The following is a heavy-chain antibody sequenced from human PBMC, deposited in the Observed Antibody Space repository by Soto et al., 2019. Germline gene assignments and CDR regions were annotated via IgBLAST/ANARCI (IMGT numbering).Heavy chain of an antibody. CDR2: INAGNGNT. D-gene: IGHD2-15*01. CDR3: ARDQDGYCSGGRCYSIDY. J-gene: IGHJ4*02. V-gene: IGHV1-3*01. CDR1: GYTFTSYA. Sequence: ASVKVSCKASGYTFTSYAMHWVRQAPGQRLEWMGWINAGNGNTKYSQKFQGRVTITRDTSASTAYMELSSLRSEDTAVYYCARDQDGYCSGGRCYSIDYWGQGTLVTVSS.